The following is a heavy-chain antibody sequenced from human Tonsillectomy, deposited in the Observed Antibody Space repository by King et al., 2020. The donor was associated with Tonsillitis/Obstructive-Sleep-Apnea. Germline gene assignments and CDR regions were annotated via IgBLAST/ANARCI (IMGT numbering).Heavy chain of an antibody. D-gene: IGHD2-2*01. J-gene: IGHJ4*02. CDR3: VRDYAWAFDY. V-gene: IGHV3-48*02. CDR1: GFTFSSNS. CDR2: IRSSSSTI. Sequence: VQLVESGGGLVQPGGSLRLSCAGSGFTFSSNSMNWVRQAPGKGLEWVSHIRSSSSTIFYADSVKGRFTISRDNAKNSLYLQMNSLRDEDTAVYYCVRDYAWAFDYWGQGTLVTVSS.